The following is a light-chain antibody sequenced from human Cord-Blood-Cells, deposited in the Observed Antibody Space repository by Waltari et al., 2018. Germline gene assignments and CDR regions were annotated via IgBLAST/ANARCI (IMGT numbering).Light chain of an antibody. Sequence: EIVFNQSPATLSLSPGERATLSCRASQSVSSYLAWYQQKPGQAPRLLIYDASNRATGIPARFSGSGSGTDFTLTISSLEPEDFAVYCCQQRSNWYTFGQGTKLEIK. CDR2: DAS. V-gene: IGKV3-11*01. CDR1: QSVSSY. J-gene: IGKJ2*01. CDR3: QQRSNWYT.